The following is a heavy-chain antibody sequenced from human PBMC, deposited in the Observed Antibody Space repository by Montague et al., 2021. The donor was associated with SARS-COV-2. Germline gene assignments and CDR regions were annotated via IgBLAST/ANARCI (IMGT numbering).Heavy chain of an antibody. CDR2: IYYSGST. D-gene: IGHD3-10*01. CDR3: ARQPVLLWFGELFRGGGMDV. Sequence: SETLSLTCTILGSWISGAGRNSRCLSHSHQKSPYSVGCIYYSGSTYYNPSLKSRVTISVDTSKNQFSLKLSSVTAADTAVYYCARQPVLLWFGELFRGGGMDVWGQGTTVTVSS. V-gene: IGHV4-39*01. J-gene: IGHJ6*02. CDR1: GSWISGAGRN.